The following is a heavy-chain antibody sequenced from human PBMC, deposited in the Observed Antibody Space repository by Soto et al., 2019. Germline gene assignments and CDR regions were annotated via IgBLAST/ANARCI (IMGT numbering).Heavy chain of an antibody. Sequence: VQLVQSGAEVKKPGASVKVSCKASGYTFTSYGISWVRQAPGQGLEWMGWISAYNGNTNYAQKLQGRVTMTTDTSTSTAYMELRSLRSDDTAVYYCARDFYTVNIIVSANAFDIWGQGTMVTVSS. CDR1: GYTFTSYG. D-gene: IGHD2-15*01. J-gene: IGHJ3*02. CDR3: ARDFYTVNIIVSANAFDI. CDR2: ISAYNGNT. V-gene: IGHV1-18*01.